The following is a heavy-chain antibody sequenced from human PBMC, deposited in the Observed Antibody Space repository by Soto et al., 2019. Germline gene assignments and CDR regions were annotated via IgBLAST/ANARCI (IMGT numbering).Heavy chain of an antibody. V-gene: IGHV3-13*05. J-gene: IGHJ6*02. CDR3: ARTDRDFYGLDV. CDR1: GFTFRNYD. CDR2: ISASGDP. Sequence: EVQLVESGGGLVKPGGSLRLSCEASGFTFRNYDMNWVRQGTGKGLEWVSGISASGDPDYADSVEGRFTISRENAQNSFFLQMNSLRVGDTAVYYCARTDRDFYGLDVWGQGTTVIVSS.